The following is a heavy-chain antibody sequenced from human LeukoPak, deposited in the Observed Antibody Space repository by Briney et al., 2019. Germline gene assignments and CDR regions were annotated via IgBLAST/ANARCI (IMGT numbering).Heavy chain of an antibody. D-gene: IGHD3-10*01. CDR2: VSGSGAYT. V-gene: IGHV3-23*01. CDR3: AKYFASGSYYKLPH. J-gene: IGHJ1*01. CDR1: GFTFSSYA. Sequence: GGSLRLSCAASGFTFSSYAMSWVRQAPGKGLEWVSTVSGSGAYTYYADSVKGRFTISRDNSKNTLYLQMNSLRAEDTAVYYCAKYFASGSYYKLPHWGQGTLVTVSS.